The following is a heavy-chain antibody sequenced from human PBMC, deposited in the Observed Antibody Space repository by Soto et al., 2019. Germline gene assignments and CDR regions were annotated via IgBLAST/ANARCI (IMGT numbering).Heavy chain of an antibody. CDR3: EAADQLLLGYFQH. J-gene: IGHJ1*01. D-gene: IGHD2-2*01. CDR2: ISGSGGST. Sequence: GGSLRLSCAASGFTFSSYAMSWVRQAPGKGLEWVSAISGSGGSTYYADSVKGRFTISRDNSKNTLYLQMNSLRAEDTAVYYCEAADQLLLGYFQHWGQGTLVTVS. V-gene: IGHV3-23*01. CDR1: GFTFSSYA.